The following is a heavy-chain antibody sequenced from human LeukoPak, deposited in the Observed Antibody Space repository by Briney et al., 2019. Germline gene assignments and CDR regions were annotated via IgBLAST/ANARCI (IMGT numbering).Heavy chain of an antibody. J-gene: IGHJ6*03. CDR2: LYSSGST. CDR3: AREGCSSTSCYRGYYMDV. Sequence: PSETLSLTCTVSGGSISGYYWSWIRQPAGKGLEWIGRLYSSGSTNYNPSLRSRDTMSVDTSKNQFSLNLSSVTAADTAVYYCAREGCSSTSCYRGYYMDVWGKGTTVTVSS. CDR1: GGSISGYY. D-gene: IGHD2-2*01. V-gene: IGHV4-4*07.